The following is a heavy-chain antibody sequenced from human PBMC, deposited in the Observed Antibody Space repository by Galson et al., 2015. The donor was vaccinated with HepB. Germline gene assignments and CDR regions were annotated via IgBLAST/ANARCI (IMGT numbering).Heavy chain of an antibody. D-gene: IGHD2-2*01. Sequence: SLRLSCAASGFTFSSYAMHWVRQAPGKGLEWVAVISYDGSNKYYADSVKGRFTISRDNSKNTLYLQMNSLRAEDTAVYYCARERYQLPTYYFDYWGQGTLVTVSS. CDR1: GFTFSSYA. CDR3: ARERYQLPTYYFDY. V-gene: IGHV3-30-3*01. J-gene: IGHJ4*02. CDR2: ISYDGSNK.